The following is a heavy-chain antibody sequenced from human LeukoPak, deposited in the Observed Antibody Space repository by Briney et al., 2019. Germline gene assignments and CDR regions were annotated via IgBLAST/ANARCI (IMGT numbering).Heavy chain of an antibody. J-gene: IGHJ4*02. CDR2: INPNSGST. CDR1: GYTFTGYY. D-gene: IGHD3-3*01. Sequence: VASVKVSCKASGYTFTGYYMHWVRQAPGQGLEWMGWINPNSGSTNYAQKFQGRVTMTRDASISTAYMELSRLRSDDTAVYYCARGSRGIFGVVIISFDYWGQGTLVTVSS. CDR3: ARGSRGIFGVVIISFDY. V-gene: IGHV1-2*02.